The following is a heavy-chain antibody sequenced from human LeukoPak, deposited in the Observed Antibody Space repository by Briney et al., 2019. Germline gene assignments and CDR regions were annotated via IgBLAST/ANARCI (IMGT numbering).Heavy chain of an antibody. D-gene: IGHD4-17*01. CDR3: ARLHDYGDYEAY. CDR1: GFTFSSYE. J-gene: IGHJ4*02. CDR2: ISRSGSIK. Sequence: GGSLRLSCVASGFTFSSYEMNWVRQAPGKGLEWVSYISRSGSIKYYADSVKGRFTISRDNAKNSLYLQMNSLRAEDTAVYYRARLHDYGDYEAYWGQGTLVTVS. V-gene: IGHV3-48*03.